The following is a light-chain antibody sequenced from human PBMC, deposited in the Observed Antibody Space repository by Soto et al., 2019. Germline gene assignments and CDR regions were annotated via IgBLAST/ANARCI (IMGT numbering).Light chain of an antibody. CDR2: GAS. J-gene: IGKJ1*01. CDR3: QQYGSSGT. V-gene: IGKV3-20*01. CDR1: QSVGST. Sequence: EIVMTQSPATLSVSPGERATLSFRASQSVGSTLAWYQQKPGQAPRLLIYGASNRATGIPDRSSGSGSGTDFTLTISRLEPEDFAVYYWQQYGSSGTFGQGTKVDIK.